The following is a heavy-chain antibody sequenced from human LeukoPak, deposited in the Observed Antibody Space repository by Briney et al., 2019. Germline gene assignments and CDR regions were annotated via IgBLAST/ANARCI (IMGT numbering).Heavy chain of an antibody. D-gene: IGHD3-3*01. J-gene: IGHJ4*02. V-gene: IGHV3-30-3*01. CDR2: ISYDGSNK. CDR1: GFTFDDYA. Sequence: PGRSLRLSCAASGFTFDDYAMHWVRQAPGKGLEWVAVISYDGSNKYYADSVKGRFTISRDNSKNTLYLQMNSLRAEDTAVYYCARDVLPDYDFWSGPSDYWGQGTLVTVSS. CDR3: ARDVLPDYDFWSGPSDY.